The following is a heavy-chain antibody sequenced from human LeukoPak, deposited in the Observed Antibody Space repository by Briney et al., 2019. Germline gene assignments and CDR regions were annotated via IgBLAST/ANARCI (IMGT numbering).Heavy chain of an antibody. V-gene: IGHV4-31*03. J-gene: IGHJ5*02. CDR2: MYYSGRT. Sequence: SPTLSLTCTVSGDSISSHNHFWSWVRQVPGKGLEWFGYMYYSGRTNYNPSLDSRLTISVDTSKNQFSLKLTSVTAADTALYYCARVVGSTSWFDTWGQGILVTVSS. CDR1: GDSISSHNHF. CDR3: ARVVGSTSWFDT. D-gene: IGHD2/OR15-2a*01.